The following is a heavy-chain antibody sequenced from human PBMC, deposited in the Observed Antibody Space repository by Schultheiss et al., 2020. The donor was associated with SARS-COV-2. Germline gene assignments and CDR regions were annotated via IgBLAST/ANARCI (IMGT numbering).Heavy chain of an antibody. V-gene: IGHV4-30-4*01. Sequence: SETLSLTCTVSGGSISSGDYYWSWIRQPPGKGLEWIGEIYHSGSTNYNPSLKSRVTISVDKSKNQFSLKLSSVTAADTAVYYCARGPDSSGYLRAFYYYYGMDVWGQGTTVTVSS. CDR1: GGSISSGDYY. CDR2: IYHSGST. CDR3: ARGPDSSGYLRAFYYYYGMDV. J-gene: IGHJ6*02. D-gene: IGHD3-22*01.